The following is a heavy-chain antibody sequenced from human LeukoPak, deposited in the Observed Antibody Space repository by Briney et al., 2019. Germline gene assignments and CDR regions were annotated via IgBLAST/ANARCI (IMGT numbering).Heavy chain of an antibody. CDR1: GGSISSYY. CDR2: IYYSGST. Sequence: RPSETLSLTCTVSGGSISSYYWSWIRQPPGKGLEWIGYIYYSGSTNYNPSLKSRVTISVDTSKNQFSLKLSSVTAADTAVYYCARQGSGSYFLDYWGQGTLVTVSS. V-gene: IGHV4-59*08. CDR3: ARQGSGSYFLDY. J-gene: IGHJ4*02. D-gene: IGHD1-26*01.